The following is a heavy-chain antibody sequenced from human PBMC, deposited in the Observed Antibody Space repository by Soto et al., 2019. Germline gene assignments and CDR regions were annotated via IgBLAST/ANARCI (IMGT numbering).Heavy chain of an antibody. CDR3: AKVGDAFDI. CDR1: GFTFSSYG. CDR2: IPYDGSNK. Sequence: PGGSLRLSCAASGFTFSSYGMHWVRQAPGKGLEWVAVIPYDGSNKYYADSVKGRFTISRDNSKNTLYLQMNSLRAEDTAVYYCAKVGDAFDIWGQGTMVTVSS. J-gene: IGHJ3*02. V-gene: IGHV3-30*18.